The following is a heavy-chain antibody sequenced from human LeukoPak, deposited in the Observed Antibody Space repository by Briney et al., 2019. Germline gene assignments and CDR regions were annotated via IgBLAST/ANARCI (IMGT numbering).Heavy chain of an antibody. J-gene: IGHJ6*04. Sequence: GASVKVSCKASGHTFTVYYMHWVRQAPGQGLEWMGWINANSGGTNYAQKFQGRVTMTRDTSISTAYMELSRLRSDDTAVYYCALYYYDSSGYMDVWGKGTTVTISS. D-gene: IGHD3-22*01. V-gene: IGHV1-2*02. CDR1: GHTFTVYY. CDR3: ALYYYDSSGYMDV. CDR2: INANSGGT.